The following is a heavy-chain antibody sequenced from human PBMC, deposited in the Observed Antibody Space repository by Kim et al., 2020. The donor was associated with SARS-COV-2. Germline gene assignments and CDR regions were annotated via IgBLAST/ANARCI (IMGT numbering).Heavy chain of an antibody. CDR1: GFTFSSHA. J-gene: IGHJ4*02. Sequence: GGSLRLSCAASGFTFSSHAMSWVRQAPGKGLHWVSRISGGGDSTYYADSVKGRFTISRDNSKNTLSLQMNSLRADDTAVYYCVEVGAAGYCGQGTLVTVSS. V-gene: IGHV3-23*01. CDR2: ISGGGDST. D-gene: IGHD1-26*01. CDR3: VEVGAAGY.